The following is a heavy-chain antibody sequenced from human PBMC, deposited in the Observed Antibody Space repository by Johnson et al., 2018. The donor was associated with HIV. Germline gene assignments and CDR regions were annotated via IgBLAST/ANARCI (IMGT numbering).Heavy chain of an antibody. CDR2: IYENGNII. V-gene: IGHV3-74*02. Sequence: VQLVESGGGLVQPGGYLRLSCAASGFTFSKSWMHWVRQAPGKGLVWVSGIYENGNIINYADSVKDRFTISRDNAKNTLYLEMNIMRAEDTAVYYCARGRSGILILDDAFDIWGQGTMVTVSS. D-gene: IGHD1-14*01. J-gene: IGHJ3*02. CDR3: ARGRSGILILDDAFDI. CDR1: GFTFSKSW.